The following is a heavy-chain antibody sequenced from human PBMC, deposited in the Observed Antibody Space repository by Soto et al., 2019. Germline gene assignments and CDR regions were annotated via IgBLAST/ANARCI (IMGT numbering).Heavy chain of an antibody. Sequence: EVQLVESGGGLVQPGGSLRLSCAASGFTVSSNYMSWVRQAPGKGLEWVSVIYSGGSTYYADSVKGRFTISRDNSKNTLYLQMNSLRAEDTAVYYCARDTDLLLWFGYWGQGTLVTVSS. J-gene: IGHJ4*02. CDR2: IYSGGST. CDR3: ARDTDLLLWFGY. V-gene: IGHV3-66*01. D-gene: IGHD3-10*01. CDR1: GFTVSSNY.